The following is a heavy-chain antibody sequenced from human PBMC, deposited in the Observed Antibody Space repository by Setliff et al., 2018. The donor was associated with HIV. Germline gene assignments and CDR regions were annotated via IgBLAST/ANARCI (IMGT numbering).Heavy chain of an antibody. Sequence: GGSLRLSCAASGLTFNNHPMSWVRQAPGRGLEWVANIKQDGSEKDYVDSVKGRFTISRDNAKNSLYLQMSSLRVDDTAVYYCARISSAWYLVDYWGQGTLVTVSS. D-gene: IGHD6-13*01. V-gene: IGHV3-7*03. CDR1: GLTFNNHP. J-gene: IGHJ4*02. CDR3: ARISSAWYLVDY. CDR2: IKQDGSEK.